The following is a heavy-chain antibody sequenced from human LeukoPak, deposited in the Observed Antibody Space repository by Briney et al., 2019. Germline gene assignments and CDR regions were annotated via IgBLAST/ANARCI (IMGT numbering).Heavy chain of an antibody. CDR3: ARGRPYYYYDSSGYYLGYFQH. CDR1: GGSFSGYY. V-gene: IGHV4-34*01. J-gene: IGHJ1*01. CDR2: INHSGST. Sequence: PSETLSLTGAVYGGSFSGYYWRGIRQPPGKGREGIGEINHSGSTHYNPPLKSRVTISSDTSTNQFSRKLSSVTAADTAVYYCARGRPYYYYDSSGYYLGYFQHWGQGTLVTVSS. D-gene: IGHD3-22*01.